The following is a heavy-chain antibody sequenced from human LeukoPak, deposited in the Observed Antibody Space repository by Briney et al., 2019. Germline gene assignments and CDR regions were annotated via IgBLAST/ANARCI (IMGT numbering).Heavy chain of an antibody. CDR3: AKAYQSVSNYYYYGMDV. V-gene: IGHV3-30*18. CDR1: GFTFSSYG. J-gene: IGHJ6*02. D-gene: IGHD2-2*01. Sequence: GGSLRPSCAASGFTFSSYGMHWVRQAPGKGLEWVAVISYDGSNKYYADSVKGRFTISRDNSKNTLYLQMNSLRAEDTAVYYCAKAYQSVSNYYYYGMDVWGQGTTVTVSS. CDR2: ISYDGSNK.